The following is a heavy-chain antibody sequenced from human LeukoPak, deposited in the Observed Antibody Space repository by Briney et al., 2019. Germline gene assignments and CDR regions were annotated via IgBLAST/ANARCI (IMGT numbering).Heavy chain of an antibody. J-gene: IGHJ5*02. CDR2: INPSRGST. V-gene: IGHV1-46*01. D-gene: IGHD6-13*01. CDR3: ARDLAAAGTSWFDP. CDR1: GYTFTSYY. Sequence: ASVKVSCEASGYTFTSYYMHWVRQAPGQGLEWMGIINPSRGSTSYAQKFQGRVTMTRDMSTSTVYMELSSLRSEDTAVYYCARDLAAAGTSWFDPWGQGTLVTVSS.